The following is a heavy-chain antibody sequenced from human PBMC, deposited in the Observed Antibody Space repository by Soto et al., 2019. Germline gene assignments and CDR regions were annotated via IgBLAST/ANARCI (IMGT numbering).Heavy chain of an antibody. CDR3: ARSQSSSWYGL. D-gene: IGHD6-13*01. CDR1: GGSISSYDYY. CDR2: IYYSGST. Sequence: SETLSLTCTVSGGSISSYDYYWSWIRQPPGKGLECIGYIYYSGSTYYNPSLKSRVTISVDTSKNQFSLKLSSVTAADTAVYYCARSQSSSWYGLWVQGTLVTVSS. J-gene: IGHJ4*02. V-gene: IGHV4-30-4*01.